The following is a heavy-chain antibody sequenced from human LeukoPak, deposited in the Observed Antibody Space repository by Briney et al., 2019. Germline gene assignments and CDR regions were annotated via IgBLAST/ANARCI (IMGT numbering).Heavy chain of an antibody. Sequence: SVKVSCKASGGTFSSYAISWVRQAPGQGLEWMGRIIPILGIANYAQKFQGRVTITADKSTSTAYMELSSLRSEDTAVYYCAKLYVGATIRRGHFDYWGQGTLVTVSS. J-gene: IGHJ4*02. D-gene: IGHD1-26*01. CDR2: IIPILGIA. CDR3: AKLYVGATIRRGHFDY. V-gene: IGHV1-69*04. CDR1: GGTFSSYA.